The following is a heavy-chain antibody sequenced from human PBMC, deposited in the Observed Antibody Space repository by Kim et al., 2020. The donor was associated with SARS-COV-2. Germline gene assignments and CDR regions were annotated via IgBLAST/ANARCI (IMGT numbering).Heavy chain of an antibody. Sequence: ASVKVSCKASGYTFTSYDINWVRQATGQGLEWMGWMNPNSGNTGYAQKFQGRVTMTRNTSISTAYMELSSLRSEDTAVYYCARADKCDPSSISSWLLYYYYVMDVWGQGTTVTVSS. CDR2: MNPNSGNT. CDR1: GYTFTSYD. CDR3: ARADKCDPSSISSWLLYYYYVMDV. V-gene: IGHV1-8*01. J-gene: IGHJ6*02. D-gene: IGHD6-13*01.